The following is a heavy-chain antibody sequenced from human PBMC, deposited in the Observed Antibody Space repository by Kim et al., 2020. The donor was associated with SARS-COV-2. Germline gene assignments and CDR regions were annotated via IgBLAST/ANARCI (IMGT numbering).Heavy chain of an antibody. CDR3: AREGVTGVNFDY. V-gene: IGHV3-21*01. CDR1: GFTFSSYS. Sequence: GGSLRLSCAASGFTFSSYSMNWVRQAPGKGLEWVSSISSSSSYIYYADSVKGRFTISRDNAKNSLYLQMNSLRAEDTAVYYCAREGVTGVNFDYWGQGTLVTVSS. J-gene: IGHJ4*02. D-gene: IGHD1-20*01. CDR2: ISSSSSYI.